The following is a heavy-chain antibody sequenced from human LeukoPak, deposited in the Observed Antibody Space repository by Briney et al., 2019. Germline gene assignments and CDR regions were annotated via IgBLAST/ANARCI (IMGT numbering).Heavy chain of an antibody. CDR2: ISAYNGNT. CDR1: GYTFTSYG. Sequence: ASVKVSCKASGYTFTSYGISWVRQAPGQGLEWMGWISAYNGNTNYAQKPQGRVTMTTDTSTSTAYMELRSLRSDDTAVYYCARALQVLAATYDMDVWGQGTTVTVSS. J-gene: IGHJ6*02. CDR3: ARALQVLAATYDMDV. D-gene: IGHD2-15*01. V-gene: IGHV1-18*01.